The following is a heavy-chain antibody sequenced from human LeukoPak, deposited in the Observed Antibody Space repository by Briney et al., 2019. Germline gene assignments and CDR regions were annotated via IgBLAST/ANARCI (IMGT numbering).Heavy chain of an antibody. V-gene: IGHV1-2*06. CDR2: INPNSGGT. CDR1: GYTFTDYY. J-gene: IGHJ4*02. CDR3: ARGTGVLTGYYLFAY. D-gene: IGHD3-9*01. Sequence: ASVKVSCKASGYTFTDYYIHWVRQAPGQGLEWMGRINPNSGGTNYAQKFQGRVTMTRDTSISTVYMEMSSLRSDDTAVYYCARGTGVLTGYYLFAYWGQGTLVTVSS.